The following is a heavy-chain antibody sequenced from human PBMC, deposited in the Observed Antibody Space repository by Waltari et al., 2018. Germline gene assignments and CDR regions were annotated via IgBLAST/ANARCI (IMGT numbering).Heavy chain of an antibody. CDR2: IYHSGST. J-gene: IGHJ2*01. V-gene: IGHV4-31*03. D-gene: IGHD5-18*01. Sequence: QVQLQESGPGLVKPSQTLSLTCTVSGGSLSSGGYYWSWIRQHPGKGLEWLGYIYHSGSTYYNTPLKSRVTISVDRSKNQFSLKLSSVTAADTAVYYCARGAGSYGYYWYFDLWGRGTLVTVSS. CDR3: ARGAGSYGYYWYFDL. CDR1: GGSLSSGGYY.